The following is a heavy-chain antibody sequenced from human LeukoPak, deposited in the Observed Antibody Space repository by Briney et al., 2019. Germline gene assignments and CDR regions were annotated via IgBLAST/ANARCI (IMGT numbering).Heavy chain of an antibody. CDR2: ISFDANDK. Sequence: TGGSLRLSCAASGFTFATHAMHWVRQAPGKGREWVAVISFDANDKYSSDSEKRRFTISRDNSKNTLYLQMNSLRAEDTAVYYCARGDGYGDFWGQGTLVTVSS. D-gene: IGHD5-24*01. J-gene: IGHJ4*02. CDR1: GFTFATHA. V-gene: IGHV3-30*03. CDR3: ARGDGYGDF.